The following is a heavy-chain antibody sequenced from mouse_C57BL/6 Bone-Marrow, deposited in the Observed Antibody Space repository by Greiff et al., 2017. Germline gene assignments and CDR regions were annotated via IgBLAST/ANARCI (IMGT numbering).Heavy chain of an antibody. CDR1: GYSFTGYY. J-gene: IGHJ2*01. Sequence: VQLQQSGPELVKPGASVKISCKASGYSFTGYYMNWVKQSPEKSLEWIGEINPSTGGTTYNQKFKAKATLTVDKSSSTAYMQLKSLTSEDSAVYYCARRRYPDYWGQGTTLTVSS. V-gene: IGHV1-42*01. D-gene: IGHD1-1*01. CDR3: ARRRYPDY. CDR2: INPSTGGT.